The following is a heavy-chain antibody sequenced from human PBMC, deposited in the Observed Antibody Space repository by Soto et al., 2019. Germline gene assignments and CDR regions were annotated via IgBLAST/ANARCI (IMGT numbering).Heavy chain of an antibody. CDR1: GFSFSTSGVG. V-gene: IGHV2-5*02. D-gene: IGHD3-9*01. CDR3: TRYYDILTGHPWFDP. Sequence: QITLKESGPPLVKPTQTLTLTCTFSGFSFSTSGVGVGWIRQPPGKALEWLALIYWDDDKRYSPSLKNRLTITKDTSKNQVILTMTNMDPVDTATYYCTRYYDILTGHPWFDPWGQGTLVTVSS. CDR2: IYWDDDK. J-gene: IGHJ5*02.